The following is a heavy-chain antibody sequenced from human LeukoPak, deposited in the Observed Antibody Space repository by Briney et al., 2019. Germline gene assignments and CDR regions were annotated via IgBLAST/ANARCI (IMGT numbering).Heavy chain of an antibody. CDR3: ARSLGFGELSRNWFDP. CDR2: INPSGGST. Sequence: ASVKVSRKASGYTFTSYYMHWVRQAPGQGLEWMGIINPSGGSTSYAQKFQGRVTMTRDTSTSTVYMELSSLRSEDTAVYYCARSLGFGELSRNWFDPWGQGTLVTVSS. V-gene: IGHV1-46*01. CDR1: GYTFTSYY. J-gene: IGHJ5*02. D-gene: IGHD3-10*01.